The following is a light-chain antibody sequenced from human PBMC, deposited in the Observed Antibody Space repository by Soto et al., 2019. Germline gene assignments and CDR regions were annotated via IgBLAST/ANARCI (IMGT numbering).Light chain of an antibody. CDR2: GAS. V-gene: IGKV3-20*01. Sequence: EIVLTQSPGTLSLSRGERATLSCRASQSVSSSDLAWYQQKPGQAPRLLIYGASSRATGIPDRFSGSGSGIDFTLTITRLEPEDFAVYYCQQYGSSRTFGQGTKVEIK. CDR3: QQYGSSRT. CDR1: QSVSSSD. J-gene: IGKJ1*01.